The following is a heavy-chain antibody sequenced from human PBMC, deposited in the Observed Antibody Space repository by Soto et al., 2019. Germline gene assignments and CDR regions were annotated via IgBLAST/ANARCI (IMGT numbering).Heavy chain of an antibody. J-gene: IGHJ4*01. CDR2: IYYSGST. V-gene: IGHV4-31*03. Sequence: PSETLSLTCTVSGGSISSGGYYWSWIRQHPGKGLEWIGYIYYSGSTYYNPSLKSRVTISVDTSKNQFSLKLSSVTAADTAVYYCARAQTYYYGSGHFLYCFGYWRHLTLVTVSS. CDR3: ARAQTYYYGSGHFLYCFGY. D-gene: IGHD3-10*01. CDR1: GGSISSGGYY.